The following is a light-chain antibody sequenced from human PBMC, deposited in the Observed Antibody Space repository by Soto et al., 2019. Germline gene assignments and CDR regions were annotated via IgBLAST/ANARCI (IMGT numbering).Light chain of an antibody. CDR2: TAS. Sequence: DIQLTQSPSFLSASVGDRVTITCRASQDITSYLAWYQQKPGKAPKLLIHTASTLQTGVPSRFSGSGSGTEITLTITSLQPEYFATYYCQQRNNYPITFGQGTRLEIK. J-gene: IGKJ5*01. CDR1: QDITSY. CDR3: QQRNNYPIT. V-gene: IGKV1-9*01.